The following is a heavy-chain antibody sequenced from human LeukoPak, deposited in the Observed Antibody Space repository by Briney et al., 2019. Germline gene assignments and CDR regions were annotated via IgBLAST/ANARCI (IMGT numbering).Heavy chain of an antibody. CDR3: ASWCGVGSTSCSGHGMDV. D-gene: IGHD2-2*01. Sequence: PMASVKVSCKASGGTFSSYAISWVRQAPGQGLEWIGGIIPIFGTANYAQKFQGRVTITADESTSTAYMELSSLRSEDTAVYYCASWCGVGSTSCSGHGMDVWGQGTTVTVSS. CDR1: GGTFSSYA. J-gene: IGHJ6*02. CDR2: IIPIFGTA. V-gene: IGHV1-69*13.